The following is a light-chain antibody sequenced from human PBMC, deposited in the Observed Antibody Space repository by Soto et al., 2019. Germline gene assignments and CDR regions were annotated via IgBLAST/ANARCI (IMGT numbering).Light chain of an antibody. CDR2: DVS. CDR3: CSYAGSYTLV. Sequence: LTQPHSVSESPGKTLSISCTRSSGSIANNYVSWYQQHPGKAPKLMIYDVSKRPSGVPDRFSGSKSGNTASLTISGLQAEDEADYYCCSYAGSYTLVFGGGTKLTVL. J-gene: IGLJ2*01. CDR1: SSGSIANNY. V-gene: IGLV2-11*01.